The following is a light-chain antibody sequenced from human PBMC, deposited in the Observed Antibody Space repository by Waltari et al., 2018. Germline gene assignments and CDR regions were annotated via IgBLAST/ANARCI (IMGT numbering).Light chain of an antibody. V-gene: IGLV2-14*03. J-gene: IGLJ2*01. CDR2: DFN. CDR3: SSYTGSSTVI. CDR1: SGNIGTYKS. Sequence: QSALTQPAPVSGSPGQSITISCTGSSGNIGTYKSVSWYQQHPGRTPRLIIYDFNMRPSGISDRFSGSKSGATASLTISGLQTEDEADYYCSSYTGSSTVIFGGGTRLTVL.